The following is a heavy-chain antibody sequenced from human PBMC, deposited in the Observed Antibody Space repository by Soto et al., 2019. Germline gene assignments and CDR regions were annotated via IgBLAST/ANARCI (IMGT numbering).Heavy chain of an antibody. CDR2: INHSGST. J-gene: IGHJ4*02. D-gene: IGHD6-19*01. V-gene: IGHV4-34*01. Sequence: PXXTLSLTCAVYGVSFSGYYWSWIRQTPGKGLEWIGEINHSGSTNYNQSLKSRVTISVDKSKNQFSLKLSSVTAADTAVYYCARDYSSCWYRYWGQGTLVTVSS. CDR3: ARDYSSCWYRY. CDR1: GVSFSGYY.